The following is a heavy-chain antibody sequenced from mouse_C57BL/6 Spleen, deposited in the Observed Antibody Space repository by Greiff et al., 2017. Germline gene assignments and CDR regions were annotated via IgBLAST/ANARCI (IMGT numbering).Heavy chain of an antibody. Sequence: EVQLVESGPGLVKPSQSLSLTCSVTGYSITRGYYWNWIRQFPGNQLEWMGYIRYDGSNNYNPSLKNRISITRDTSKNQFFLKLNSVTTEDTATDYCASEYLFNWPFADWGQGTLVTGSA. D-gene: IGHD4-1*01. CDR1: GYSITRGYY. CDR2: IRYDGSN. CDR3: ASEYLFNWPFAD. V-gene: IGHV3-6*01. J-gene: IGHJ3*01.